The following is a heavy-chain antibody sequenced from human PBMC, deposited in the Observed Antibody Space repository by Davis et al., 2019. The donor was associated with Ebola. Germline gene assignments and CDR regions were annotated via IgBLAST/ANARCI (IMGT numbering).Heavy chain of an antibody. CDR1: GYTFTNYG. V-gene: IGHV1-18*04. Sequence: AASVKVSCKASGYTFTNYGITWVRQTPGQGLEWMGCINPHNGNTNYAQNVQGRVIMTSDTATTTAYMEVGSLRSDDTAVYYRARAQFPTTSDHWGQGTLVTVSS. CDR2: INPHNGNT. J-gene: IGHJ4*02. CDR3: ARAQFPTTSDH. D-gene: IGHD1-1*01.